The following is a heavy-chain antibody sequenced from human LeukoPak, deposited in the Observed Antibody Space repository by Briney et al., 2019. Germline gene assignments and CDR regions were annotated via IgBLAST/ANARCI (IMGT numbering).Heavy chain of an antibody. V-gene: IGHV4-61*05. CDR2: IYYSGST. D-gene: IGHD1-26*01. CDR3: ASYSGSYWGSFDY. J-gene: IGHJ4*02. CDR1: GGSISSSSYY. Sequence: SETLSLTCTVSGGSISSSSYYWGWIRQPPGKGLEWIGYIYYSGSTNYNPSLKSRVTISVDTSKNQFSLKLSSVTAADTAVYYCASYSGSYWGSFDYWGQGTLVTVSS.